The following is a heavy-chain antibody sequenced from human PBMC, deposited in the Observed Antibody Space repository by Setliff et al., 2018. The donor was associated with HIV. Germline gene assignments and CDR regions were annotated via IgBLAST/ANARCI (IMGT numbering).Heavy chain of an antibody. D-gene: IGHD6-13*01. CDR2: INPNSGGT. CDR1: GYTFTGYY. J-gene: IGHJ4*02. V-gene: IGHV1-2*04. Sequence: GASVKVSCKASGYTFTGYYMHWVRQAPGQGLEWMGWINPNSGGTNYAQKFQGWVTMTRDTSISTAYMELSRLRSDDTAVYYCARDRIAAAGTLMGYWGQGTLVTVSS. CDR3: ARDRIAAAGTLMGY.